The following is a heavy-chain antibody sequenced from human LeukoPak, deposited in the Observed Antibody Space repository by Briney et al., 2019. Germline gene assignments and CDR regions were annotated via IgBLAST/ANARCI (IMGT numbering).Heavy chain of an antibody. D-gene: IGHD5-18*01. CDR1: GFTFSSYA. CDR2: ISYDGSNK. CDR3: ARATQYRGYSYGRGRVFDY. V-gene: IGHV3-30*04. J-gene: IGHJ4*02. Sequence: PGRSLRLSCAASGFTFSSYAMHWVRQAPGKGLEWVAVISYDGSNKYYADSVKGRFTISRDNSKNTRYLQMNSLRAEDTAVYYCARATQYRGYSYGRGRVFDYWGQGTLVTVSS.